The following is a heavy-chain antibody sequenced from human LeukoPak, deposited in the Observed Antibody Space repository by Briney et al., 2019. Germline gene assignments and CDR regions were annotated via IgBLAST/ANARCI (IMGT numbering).Heavy chain of an antibody. D-gene: IGHD2-15*01. Sequence: GGSLRLSCAASGFTFSSYGMSWVRQAPGKGLEWVSAISGSGGSTYYADSVKGRFTISRDNSKNTLYLQMNSLRAEDTAVYYCARPIVVVVAALNDYWGQGTLVTVSS. CDR1: GFTFSSYG. CDR2: ISGSGGST. V-gene: IGHV3-23*01. J-gene: IGHJ4*02. CDR3: ARPIVVVVAALNDY.